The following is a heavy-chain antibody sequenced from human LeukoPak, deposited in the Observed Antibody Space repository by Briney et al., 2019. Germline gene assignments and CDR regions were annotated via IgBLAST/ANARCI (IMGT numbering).Heavy chain of an antibody. CDR2: ISGSGGST. V-gene: IGHV3-23*01. CDR1: GFTFSTYA. D-gene: IGHD6-19*01. CDR3: AKDLRLVRSFDY. Sequence: GGSLRLSCAASGFTFSTYAVTWVRQAPGKGLEWVSTISGSGGSTYYADSVKGRFTISRDNSKNTLYLQMNSLRAEDTAVYYCAKDLRLVRSFDYWGQGTLVTVSS. J-gene: IGHJ4*02.